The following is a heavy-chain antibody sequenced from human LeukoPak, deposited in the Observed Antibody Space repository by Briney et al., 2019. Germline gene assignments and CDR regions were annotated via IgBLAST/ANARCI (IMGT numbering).Heavy chain of an antibody. CDR2: IYYSGST. Sequence: PSETLSLTCTVSGGSISSYFWSWIRQPPGKGLEWIGYIYYSGSTNYNPSLKSRVTISVDTSKNQFSLKLSSVTAADTAVYYCVRAVTVAAAVDSWGQGTLVTVSS. CDR1: GGSISSYF. V-gene: IGHV4-59*01. J-gene: IGHJ4*02. D-gene: IGHD6-13*01. CDR3: VRAVTVAAAVDS.